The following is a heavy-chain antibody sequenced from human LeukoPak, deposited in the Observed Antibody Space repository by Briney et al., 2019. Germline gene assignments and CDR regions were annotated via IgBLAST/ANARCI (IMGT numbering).Heavy chain of an antibody. CDR1: GFNFSNAW. CDR3: AKDSRIVVPSWYGMDV. D-gene: IGHD3-22*01. CDR2: IKRKTDGGTT. J-gene: IGHJ6*02. V-gene: IGHV3-15*01. Sequence: GGSLRLSCAASGFNFSNAWMSWVRQAPGKGLEWVGRIKRKTDGGTTDYAAPVRGRFTISRDDSKNTIYLQMSSLRTEDTAIYYCAKDSRIVVPSWYGMDVWGHGTTVSVSS.